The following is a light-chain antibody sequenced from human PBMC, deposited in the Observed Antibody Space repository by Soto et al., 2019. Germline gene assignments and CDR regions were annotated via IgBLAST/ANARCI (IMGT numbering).Light chain of an antibody. CDR1: RRHGANYNY. Sequence: QAPLTQPRTLSGSPGQSVTISRTRIRRHGANYNYVSWYQQPPGEAPKLLIYDVNKRPSGVPYRFSGSKSGNTASLTISGLQADDEADYYCCSYAGTYTRVFGTGTKVHV. J-gene: IGLJ1*01. CDR2: DVN. V-gene: IGLV2-11*01. CDR3: CSYAGTYTRV.